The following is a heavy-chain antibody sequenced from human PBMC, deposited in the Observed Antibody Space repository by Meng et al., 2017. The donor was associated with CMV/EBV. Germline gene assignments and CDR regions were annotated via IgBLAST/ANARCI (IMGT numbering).Heavy chain of an antibody. V-gene: IGHV1-2*02. CDR1: GYTFTGYY. CDR3: ARDLRVVAARPYANYYGMDV. CDR2: INPNSGGT. Sequence: ASVKVSCKASGYTFTGYYMHWVRQAPGQGLEWMGWINPNSGGTNYAQKFQGRVTMTRDTSISTAYMELSRLRSDDTAVYYCARDLRVVAARPYANYYGMDVWGQGTTVNVSS. J-gene: IGHJ6*02. D-gene: IGHD6-6*01.